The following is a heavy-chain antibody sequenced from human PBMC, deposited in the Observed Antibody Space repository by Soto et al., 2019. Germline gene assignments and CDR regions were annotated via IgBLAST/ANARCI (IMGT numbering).Heavy chain of an antibody. D-gene: IGHD6-6*01. J-gene: IGHJ4*02. CDR3: ASRLAARLDY. V-gene: IGHV4-34*01. CDR2: INHSGST. CDR1: GWSFWGYD. Sequence: PSERLDLTCAVYGWSFWGYDWSWIRQPPGKGLEWIGEINHSGSTNYNPSLKSRVTISVDTSKNQFSLKLSSVTAADTAVYYCASRLAARLDYWGQGTLVTVSS.